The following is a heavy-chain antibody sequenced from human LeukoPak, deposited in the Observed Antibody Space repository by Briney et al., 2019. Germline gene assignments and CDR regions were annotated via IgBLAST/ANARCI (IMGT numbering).Heavy chain of an antibody. CDR2: IKQDGSVK. V-gene: IGHV3-7*01. J-gene: IGHJ3*02. D-gene: IGHD2-8*01. CDR1: GFTFSSYW. Sequence: PGGSLRLSCAASGFTFSSYWMTWVRQAPGKGLAWVANIKQDGSVKYYMDSVKGRFTISRDNAKNSLYLQMNSLGVEDTAVYYCARVNPLMAPGAVDIWGQGTKVAVSS. CDR3: ARVNPLMAPGAVDI.